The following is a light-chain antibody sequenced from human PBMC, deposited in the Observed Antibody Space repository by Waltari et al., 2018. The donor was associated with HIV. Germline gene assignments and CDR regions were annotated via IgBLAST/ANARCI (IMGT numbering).Light chain of an antibody. CDR3: QVWDSSSDHRGV. Sequence: SYVVSQPPSVSVAPGQTARMNCEGNNVGSKGVHWYQKKPDQAPILVIYYDRDRHAVIPERFSGSNFGNTATLTITSVEAGDEADYYCQVWDSSSDHRGVFGGGTKLTVL. J-gene: IGLJ3*02. V-gene: IGLV3-21*04. CDR2: YDR. CDR1: NVGSKG.